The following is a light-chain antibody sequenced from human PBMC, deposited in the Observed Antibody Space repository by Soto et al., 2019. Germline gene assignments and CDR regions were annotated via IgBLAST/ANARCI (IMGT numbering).Light chain of an antibody. CDR3: QQYNTWPFT. CDR2: GAS. CDR1: QSVSSN. J-gene: IGKJ2*01. V-gene: IGKV3-15*01. Sequence: EIVMTQSPATLSVSPGERATLSCRASQSVSSNLAWYQQKPAQAPRLLIYGASTRATGFPARFSGSGSGTEFTLTITSLQSEDFAVYYCQQYNTWPFTFGQATKLEIK.